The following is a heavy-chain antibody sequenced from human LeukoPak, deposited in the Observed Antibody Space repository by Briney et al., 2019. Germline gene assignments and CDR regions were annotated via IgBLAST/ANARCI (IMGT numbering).Heavy chain of an antibody. CDR2: ISTSGST. J-gene: IGHJ6*03. V-gene: IGHV4-4*07. CDR1: GWILTQFY. D-gene: IGHD3-22*01. Sequence: PSETLSLTCTVSGWILTQFYWSAIPQPAGKGLQWIGRISTSGSTNYNPSLKSRVTMSVDRSTNEISLTVRSVTAADTALYYCPSGLPSYCYYVDYYFYTDVWGKGTTVTVSS. CDR3: PSGLPSYCYYVDYYFYTDV.